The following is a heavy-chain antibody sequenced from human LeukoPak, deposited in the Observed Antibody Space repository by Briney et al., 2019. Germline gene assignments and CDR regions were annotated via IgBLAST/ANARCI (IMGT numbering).Heavy chain of an antibody. CDR1: GGSISSGGYY. CDR3: ARDPVSYCSSTSCYEGLFDY. Sequence: SETLSLTCTVSGGSISSGGYYWSWIRQHPGKGLEWIGYIYYSGSTYYNPSLKSRVTISVDTSKNQFSLKLSSVTAADTAVYYWARDPVSYCSSTSCYEGLFDYWGQGTLVTVSS. D-gene: IGHD2-2*01. CDR2: IYYSGST. J-gene: IGHJ4*02. V-gene: IGHV4-31*03.